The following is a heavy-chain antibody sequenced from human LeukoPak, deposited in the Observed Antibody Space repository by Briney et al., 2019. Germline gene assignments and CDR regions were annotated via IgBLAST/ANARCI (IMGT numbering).Heavy chain of an antibody. Sequence: ASVKVSCKASGYTFTGYYMHWVRQAPGQGLEWMGWINPNSGGTNYAQKFQGRVTMTRDTSISTAYMELSRLRSDDTAVYYCARGGVVPAAIPNWFDPWGQGTLVTVSS. J-gene: IGHJ5*02. V-gene: IGHV1-2*02. CDR1: GYTFTGYY. CDR3: ARGGVVPAAIPNWFDP. CDR2: INPNSGGT. D-gene: IGHD2-2*01.